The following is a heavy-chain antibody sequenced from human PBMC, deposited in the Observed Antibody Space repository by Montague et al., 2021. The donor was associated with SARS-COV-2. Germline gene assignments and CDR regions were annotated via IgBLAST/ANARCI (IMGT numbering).Heavy chain of an antibody. J-gene: IGHJ4*02. CDR2: INHSGST. CDR3: ARGTKRVSTYDYDSSGYASDY. Sequence: SETLSLTCAVYGGSFSGYYWSWIRQPPGKGLGWIGEINHSGSTKYNPSLKSRVTISVDTSKNQFSLKLSSVTVADTAVYYCARGTKRVSTYDYDSSGYASDYWGQGTLVTVSS. V-gene: IGHV4-34*01. D-gene: IGHD3-22*01. CDR1: GGSFSGYY.